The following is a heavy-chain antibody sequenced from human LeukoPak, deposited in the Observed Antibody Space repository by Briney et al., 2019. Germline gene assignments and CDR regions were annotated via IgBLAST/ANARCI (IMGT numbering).Heavy chain of an antibody. CDR1: GFTFSNYG. V-gene: IGHV3-30*18. J-gene: IGHJ4*02. Sequence: GGSLRLSCAASGFTFSNYGMHWVRQAQGKGLEWVAVISSDGSEEYYADSVKGRFTISRDNSKNTLYLQMNSLRVEDTAVYYCAEDKGREGDYWGQGNLATVSS. CDR2: ISSDGSEE. D-gene: IGHD1-26*01. CDR3: AEDKGREGDY.